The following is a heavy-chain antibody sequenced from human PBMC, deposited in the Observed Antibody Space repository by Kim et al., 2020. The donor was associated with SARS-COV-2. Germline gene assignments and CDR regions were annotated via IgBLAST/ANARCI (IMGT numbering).Heavy chain of an antibody. CDR1: GFTFSSYG. J-gene: IGHJ4*02. CDR3: AKVRSIMVRGVPNDY. D-gene: IGHD3-10*01. CDR2: ISYDGSNK. V-gene: IGHV3-30*18. Sequence: GGSLRLSCAASGFTFSSYGMHWVRQAPGKGLEWVAVISYDGSNKYYADSVKGRFTISRDNSKNTLYLQMNSLRAEDTAVYYCAKVRSIMVRGVPNDYWGQGTLVTVSS.